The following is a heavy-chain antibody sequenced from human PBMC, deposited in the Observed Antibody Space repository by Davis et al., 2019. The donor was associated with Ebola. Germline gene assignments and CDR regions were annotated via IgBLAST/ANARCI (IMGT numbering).Heavy chain of an antibody. CDR1: GFTFSSYG. Sequence: PGGSLRLSCAASGFTFSSYGMHWVRQAPGKGLEWVAVISYDGSNKYYADSVKGRFTISRDNSKNSLYLQMNSLRAEDTAVYYCARDNNDFWSGYFLLGYYYGMDVWGQGTTVTVSS. D-gene: IGHD3-3*01. CDR2: ISYDGSNK. J-gene: IGHJ6*02. CDR3: ARDNNDFWSGYFLLGYYYGMDV. V-gene: IGHV3-30*03.